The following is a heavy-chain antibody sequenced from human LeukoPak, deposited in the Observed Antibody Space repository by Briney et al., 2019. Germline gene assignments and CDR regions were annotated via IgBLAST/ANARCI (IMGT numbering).Heavy chain of an antibody. CDR2: IRSSGSSI. Sequence: GGSLRLSCAASGFTFSDYYMSWIRQAPGKVLEWVSYIRSSGSSIYYADSVKGRFTISRDNAENSLYLQMNSLRAEDTAVYYCARGHYHSSGYPYFDFWGQGTLVTVSS. J-gene: IGHJ4*02. V-gene: IGHV3-11*01. CDR3: ARGHYHSSGYPYFDF. CDR1: GFTFSDYY. D-gene: IGHD3-22*01.